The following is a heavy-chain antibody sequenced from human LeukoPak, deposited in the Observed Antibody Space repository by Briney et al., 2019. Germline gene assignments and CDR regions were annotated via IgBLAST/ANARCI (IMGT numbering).Heavy chain of an antibody. Sequence: SGGSLRLSCVASGFIFSDYGIQWVRQAPGKGLEWVAVIADDGNNTYYGDSVRGRFTISRDNSKKMVYLEMNSLRVEDTAVYYCAKTGMLRRVGYLDVWGKGTAVIVSS. J-gene: IGHJ6*04. V-gene: IGHV3-30*18. CDR3: AKTGMLRRVGYLDV. D-gene: IGHD1-1*01. CDR1: GFIFSDYG. CDR2: IADDGNNT.